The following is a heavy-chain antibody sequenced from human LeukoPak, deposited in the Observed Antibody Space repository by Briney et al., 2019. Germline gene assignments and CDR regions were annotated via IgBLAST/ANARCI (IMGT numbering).Heavy chain of an antibody. CDR1: GFTFSSYE. Sequence: GGSLRLSCAAPGFTFSSYEMNWLRQAPGKGLEWVSYISNTERTIYYADSVRGRFTISRDNAKNSLYLQMSSLRAEDTAVYYCARARQQMATSYFDYWGQGNLVTVSS. J-gene: IGHJ4*02. D-gene: IGHD5-12*01. V-gene: IGHV3-48*03. CDR3: ARARQQMATSYFDY. CDR2: ISNTERTI.